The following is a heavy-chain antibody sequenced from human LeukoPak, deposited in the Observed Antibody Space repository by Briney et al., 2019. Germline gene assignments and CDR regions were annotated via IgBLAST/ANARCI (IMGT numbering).Heavy chain of an antibody. CDR1: GFTLSSHW. J-gene: IGHJ5*01. Sequence: GGSLRLSCAASGFTLSSHWMHWVRQAPGKGLMWVSRIHRDGTRTTYADSVKGRFIISRDDAKGTVHLQMNSLKGEGTAIYYCARGGAFSHGSIDSWGQGTLVTVSS. V-gene: IGHV3-74*01. CDR3: ARGGAFSHGSIDS. CDR2: IHRDGTRT. D-gene: IGHD3-10*01.